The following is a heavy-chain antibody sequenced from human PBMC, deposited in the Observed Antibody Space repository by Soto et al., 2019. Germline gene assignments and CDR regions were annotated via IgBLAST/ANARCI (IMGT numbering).Heavy chain of an antibody. CDR1: GFTFNRFA. D-gene: IGHD3-3*01. Sequence: GGSLRLSCAASGFTFNRFAMTWVRQAPGKGLEWVSAISGSGGSTYYADSVKGRFTISRDNSKNTLYLQMNSLRAEDTAVYYCANSIYDFWSGYPRFDPWGQGTLVTVSS. CDR2: ISGSGGST. CDR3: ANSIYDFWSGYPRFDP. J-gene: IGHJ5*02. V-gene: IGHV3-23*01.